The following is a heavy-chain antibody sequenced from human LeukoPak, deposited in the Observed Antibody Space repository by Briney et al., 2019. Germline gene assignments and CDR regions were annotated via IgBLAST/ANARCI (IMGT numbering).Heavy chain of an antibody. CDR1: GFTFSNYW. CDR3: ARGYYSSSRFDS. D-gene: IGHD6-13*01. V-gene: IGHV3-74*01. Sequence: PGSSLRLSCVASGFTFSNYWMHWVRQVPGKGLVWVSRVNSDGSTTNYADSVKGRFTISRDNAENTLYMRMNSLRPEDTAVYYCARGYYSSSRFDSWGQGTLVTVSS. CDR2: VNSDGSTT. J-gene: IGHJ4*02.